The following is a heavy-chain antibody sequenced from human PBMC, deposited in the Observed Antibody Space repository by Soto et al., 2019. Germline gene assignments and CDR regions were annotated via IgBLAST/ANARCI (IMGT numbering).Heavy chain of an antibody. Sequence: EVQLLESGGGLVQPGGSLRLSCAVSGFTFSNYAISWVRQAPGKGLEWVSIISGGGDTSYYADSVKGRFTISRDNSRNTLYLQMNSLRAGDSAKYYCAKESTSGLYYFDYWGPGTLVTVSS. V-gene: IGHV3-23*01. CDR2: ISGGGDTS. CDR1: GFTFSNYA. D-gene: IGHD6-19*01. J-gene: IGHJ4*02. CDR3: AKESTSGLYYFDY.